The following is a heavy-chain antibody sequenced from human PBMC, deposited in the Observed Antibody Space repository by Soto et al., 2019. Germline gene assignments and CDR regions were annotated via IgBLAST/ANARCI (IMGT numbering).Heavy chain of an antibody. V-gene: IGHV1-69*13. CDR3: ARRSSGYRMGYYYYDMDV. CDR2: IIPIFGTA. J-gene: IGHJ6*02. Sequence: SVKGSCKASGCTFSLYAISCVRQAPGQWLEWMGGIIPIFGTANYAQKFQGRVTITADESTSTAYMELSSLRSEDTAVYYCARRSSGYRMGYYYYDMDVWGQGTTVTVSS. CDR1: GCTFSLYA. D-gene: IGHD3-22*01.